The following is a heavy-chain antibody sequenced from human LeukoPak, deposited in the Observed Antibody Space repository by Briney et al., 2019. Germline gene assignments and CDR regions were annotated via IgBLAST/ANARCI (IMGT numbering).Heavy chain of an antibody. Sequence: ASVKVSCKASGYTFSDYYIHWVRQAPGQGLEWMGWINPNSGGTNYAQKFQGRVTMTRDTSISTAYMELSRLRSDDTAVYYCAREPFLVGATSLYYGMDVWGQGTTVTVSS. CDR1: GYTFSDYY. CDR2: INPNSGGT. D-gene: IGHD1-26*01. V-gene: IGHV1-2*02. CDR3: AREPFLVGATSLYYGMDV. J-gene: IGHJ6*02.